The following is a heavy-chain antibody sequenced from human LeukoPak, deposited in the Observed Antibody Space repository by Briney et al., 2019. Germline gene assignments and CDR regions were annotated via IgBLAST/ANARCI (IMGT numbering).Heavy chain of an antibody. D-gene: IGHD1-26*01. CDR1: GFTFDDYA. CDR3: AKDKFPRELLSHSDAFDI. V-gene: IGHV3-9*03. Sequence: GGSLRLSCAASGFTFDDYAMHWVRQAPGKGLEWVSGISWNSGSIGYADSVKGRFTISRDNAKNSLYLQMNSLRAEDMALYYCAKDKFPRELLSHSDAFDIWGQGTMVTVSS. CDR2: ISWNSGSI. J-gene: IGHJ3*02.